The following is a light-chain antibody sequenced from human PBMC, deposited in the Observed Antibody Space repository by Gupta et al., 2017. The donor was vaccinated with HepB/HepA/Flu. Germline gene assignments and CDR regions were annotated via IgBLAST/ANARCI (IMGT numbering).Light chain of an antibody. CDR1: SPNIGAGYN. CDR2: TDN. J-gene: IGLJ3*02. Sequence: QSVLTQPPSVSGAPGQRVTMSCTGNSPNIGAGYNVNWYQQFPGTVPKLLIYTDNNRPSWGPDRFSASKSGTSASLAIAGLQPEDEADYYCQSWDSSLGGWRVFGGGTKLTVL. V-gene: IGLV1-40*01. CDR3: QSWDSSLGGWRV.